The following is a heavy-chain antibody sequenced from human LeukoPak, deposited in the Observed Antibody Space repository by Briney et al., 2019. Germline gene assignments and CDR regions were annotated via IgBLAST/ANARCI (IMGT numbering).Heavy chain of an antibody. CDR2: SNPRGGST. J-gene: IGHJ5*02. CDR1: GDTFTSHY. CDR3: ARSPAYCSGSTCYGHNWFDP. Sequence: ASVKVSCKASGDTFTSHYIHWGRQAPGQGLEWMGISNPRGGSTSHAQKFQGRVTMTTDTSTSTVYMELSSLRSEDTAVYYCARSPAYCSGSTCYGHNWFDPWGQGTLVTVSS. V-gene: IGHV1-46*01. D-gene: IGHD2-15*01.